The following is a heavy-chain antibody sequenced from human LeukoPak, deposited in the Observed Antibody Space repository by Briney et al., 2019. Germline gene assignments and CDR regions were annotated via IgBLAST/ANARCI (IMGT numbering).Heavy chain of an antibody. CDR3: ARRYCSSTSCLDAFDI. V-gene: IGHV5-51*01. CDR1: GYSFTSYW. D-gene: IGHD2-2*01. Sequence: GESLKISCKGSGYSFTSYWIGWVRQMPGKGLEWMGIIYPGDSDTRYSPSFQGQVTISADKSISTAYLQWSSLKASDTAMYYCARRYCSSTSCLDAFDIWGQGTMVTVSS. J-gene: IGHJ3*02. CDR2: IYPGDSDT.